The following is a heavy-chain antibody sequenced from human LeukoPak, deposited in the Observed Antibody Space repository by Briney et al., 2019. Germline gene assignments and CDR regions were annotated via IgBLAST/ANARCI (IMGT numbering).Heavy chain of an antibody. CDR1: GFTFSSYS. Sequence: GSLRLSCAASGFTFSSYSMNWVRQAPGKGLEWVSSISSSSSYIYYADSVKGRFTISRDNAKNSLYLQMNSLRAEDTAVYYCARDGRYSSSWYPFDYWGQGTLVTVSS. CDR3: ARDGRYSSSWYPFDY. D-gene: IGHD6-13*01. CDR2: ISSSSSYI. V-gene: IGHV3-21*01. J-gene: IGHJ4*02.